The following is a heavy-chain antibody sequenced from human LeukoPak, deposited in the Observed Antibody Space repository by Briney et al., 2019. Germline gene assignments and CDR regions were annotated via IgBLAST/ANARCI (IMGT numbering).Heavy chain of an antibody. CDR2: IWYDGSNK. CDR1: GFTFSSYG. V-gene: IGHV3-33*01. Sequence: GGSLRLSCAASGFTFSSYGMHWVRQAPGKGLEWVAVIWYDGSNKYYAGSVKGRFTISRDNSKNTLYLQMNSLRAEDTAVYYCAASKGLTDAFDIWGQGTMVTVSS. J-gene: IGHJ3*02. CDR3: AASKGLTDAFDI. D-gene: IGHD6-19*01.